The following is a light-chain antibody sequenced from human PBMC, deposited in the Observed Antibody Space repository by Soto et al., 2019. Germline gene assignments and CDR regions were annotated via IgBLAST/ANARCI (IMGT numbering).Light chain of an antibody. Sequence: NMFTPSQGTVSLYPGQRATLSWRAVQSVSSNYLAWYQQKPGQAPRLVIYDASSRATGIPDRFSGSGSGTDFTLTISRLEPEDFAVYYCQQYGSSPTWTFGQGTKVDI. J-gene: IGKJ1*01. CDR2: DAS. CDR1: QSVSSNY. V-gene: IGKV3-20*01. CDR3: QQYGSSPTWT.